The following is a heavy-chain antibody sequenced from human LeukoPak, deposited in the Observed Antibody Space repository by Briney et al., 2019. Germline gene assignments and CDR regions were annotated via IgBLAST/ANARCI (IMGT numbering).Heavy chain of an antibody. Sequence: GASVKVSCKASGYSFTAYYIHWVRQAPGHGLEWMGRMNPNSGNTGYAQKFQGRVTMTRNTSISTAYMELSSLRSEDTAVYYCARDNGGTAMAYYYYYYMDVWGKGTTVTISS. J-gene: IGHJ6*03. CDR2: MNPNSGNT. V-gene: IGHV1-8*02. CDR3: ARDNGGTAMAYYYYYYMDV. CDR1: GYSFTAYY. D-gene: IGHD5-18*01.